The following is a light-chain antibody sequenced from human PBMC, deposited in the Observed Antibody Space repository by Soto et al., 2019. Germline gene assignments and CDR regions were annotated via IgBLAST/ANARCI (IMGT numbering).Light chain of an antibody. Sequence: DIRMTPSPSSLSASVLYTVTITFRSSQSISSHLNWYQQTPGKAPKLLIYGASNLESGVPSRFSGSASGTEFTLTISSLQPDDFATYYCQQYNSYWTFGQGTKVAIK. J-gene: IGKJ1*01. CDR2: GAS. V-gene: IGKV1-5*01. CDR1: QSISSH. CDR3: QQYNSYWT.